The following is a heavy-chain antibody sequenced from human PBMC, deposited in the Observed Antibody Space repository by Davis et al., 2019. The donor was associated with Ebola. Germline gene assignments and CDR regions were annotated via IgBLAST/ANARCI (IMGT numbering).Heavy chain of an antibody. Sequence: MPGGSLRLSCTVSGGSISSYYWSWIRQPPGKGLEWIGYIYYSGSTNYNPSLKSRVTISVDTSKNQFSLKLSSVTAADTAVYYCAKDQDYYDSSGYSAWGQGTLVTVSS. CDR2: IYYSGST. CDR1: GGSISSYY. D-gene: IGHD3-22*01. CDR3: AKDQDYYDSSGYSA. V-gene: IGHV4-59*12. J-gene: IGHJ1*01.